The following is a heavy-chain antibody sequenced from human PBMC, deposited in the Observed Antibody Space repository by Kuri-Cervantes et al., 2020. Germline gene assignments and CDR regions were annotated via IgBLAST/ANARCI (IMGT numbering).Heavy chain of an antibody. D-gene: IGHD2-2*01. J-gene: IGHJ1*01. CDR2: INAGNGNT. Sequence: ASVKVSCKASGYIFTNYALNWVRQAPGQRLEWMGWINAGNGNTKYSQKFQGRVTITRDTSASTAYMELSSLRSEDTAVYYCAKSGYCSSTSCLSEYFQHWGQGTLVTVSS. CDR1: GYIFTNYA. V-gene: IGHV1-3*01. CDR3: AKSGYCSSTSCLSEYFQH.